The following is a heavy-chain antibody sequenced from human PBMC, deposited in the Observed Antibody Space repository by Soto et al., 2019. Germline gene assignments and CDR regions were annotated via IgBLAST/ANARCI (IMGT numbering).Heavy chain of an antibody. CDR1: GGSISSGDIY. D-gene: IGHD6-13*01. V-gene: IGHV4-30-4*01. CDR3: ASGSSWYEEAFDI. J-gene: IGHJ3*02. CDR2: IYYTGST. Sequence: QVQLQESGPGLVNPSQTLSLTCTVSGGSISSGDIYWSWIRQPPGKGLEWIGYIYYTGSTYYNPPLKRRVXXSXDXXKNQFALKLSSVTAADTAVYYCASGSSWYEEAFDIWGQGTMVTVSS.